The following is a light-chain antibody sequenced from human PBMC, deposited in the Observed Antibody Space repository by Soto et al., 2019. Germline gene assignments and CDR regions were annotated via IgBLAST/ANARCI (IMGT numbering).Light chain of an antibody. CDR1: SSDVGGYNY. CDR2: DVS. V-gene: IGLV2-14*01. CDR3: SSYTSRSTLP. J-gene: IGLJ1*01. Sequence: QSVLTQPASVSGSPGQSITISCTGTSSDVGGYNYVSWYQQHPGKAPKLMIYDVSNRPSGVSNRFSGSKSGNTASLTISGLQAEDEADYYCSSYTSRSTLPFGTGTKLTVL.